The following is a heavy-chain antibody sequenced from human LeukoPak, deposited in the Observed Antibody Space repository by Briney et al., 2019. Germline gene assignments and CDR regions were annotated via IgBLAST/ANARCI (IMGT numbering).Heavy chain of an antibody. CDR1: RFTFSSYS. CDR2: ITSSSSYI. V-gene: IGHV3-21*01. Sequence: PGGSLRLSCAASRFTFSSYSMNWVRQAPGKGLEWVSSITSSSSYIYYADSVKGRFTISRGNAKNSLYLQMNSLRAEDTAVYYCARDYTYYYDSSGYYGGPDYMDVWGKGTTVTVSS. CDR3: ARDYTYYYDSSGYYGGPDYMDV. D-gene: IGHD3-22*01. J-gene: IGHJ6*03.